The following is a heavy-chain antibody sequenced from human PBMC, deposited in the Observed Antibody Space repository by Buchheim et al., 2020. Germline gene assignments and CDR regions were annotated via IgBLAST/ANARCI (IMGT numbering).Heavy chain of an antibody. V-gene: IGHV3-21*01. J-gene: IGHJ4*02. Sequence: EVQLVESGGGLVKPGGSLRLSCAASGFTFSSYSMNWVRQAPGKGLEWVSSISSSSSYIYYADSVKGRFTISRDNAQNFLYLQMNSLRAEDTAVYYCARDFEQLVAKEPVALDYWGQGTL. CDR1: GFTFSSYS. CDR2: ISSSSSYI. D-gene: IGHD6-6*01. CDR3: ARDFEQLVAKEPVALDY.